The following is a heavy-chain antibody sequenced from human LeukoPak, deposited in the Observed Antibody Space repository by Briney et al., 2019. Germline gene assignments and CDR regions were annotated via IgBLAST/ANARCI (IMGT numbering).Heavy chain of an antibody. CDR3: ARDRLIYTY. V-gene: IGHV3-23*01. CDR2: ISCSFVST. D-gene: IGHD3/OR15-3a*01. CDR1: GFTFSRYA. Sequence: TGGSLRLSCAASGFTFSRYAMSWVRQAPGKGMEWVSAISCSFVSTYYAPSVKSRFTISRDNSKTTLYLQMTPLRADETAVYYCARDRLIYTYWGQGTLVTVSS. J-gene: IGHJ4*02.